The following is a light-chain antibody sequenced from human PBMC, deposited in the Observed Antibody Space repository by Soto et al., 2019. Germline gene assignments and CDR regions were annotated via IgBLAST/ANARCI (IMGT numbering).Light chain of an antibody. CDR2: DVS. J-gene: IGLJ1*01. V-gene: IGLV2-14*01. Sequence: SVLTQPASVSGSPGQSIAISCTGTSSDVGGYNSVSWYQQYPGKAPKLMIHDVSNRPSGVSDRFSGSKSDNTASLTISGLQAEDEADYYCSSWTSSSSYVFGSGTKVTVL. CDR3: SSWTSSSSYV. CDR1: SSDVGGYNS.